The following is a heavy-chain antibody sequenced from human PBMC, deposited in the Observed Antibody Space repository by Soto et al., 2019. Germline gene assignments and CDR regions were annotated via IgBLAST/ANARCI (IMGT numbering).Heavy chain of an antibody. J-gene: IGHJ4*02. CDR3: ARSGKQEQLAPRGYFDY. CDR2: INHSGST. Sequence: SETLSLTCTVSGGSVSSGSYYWSWIRQPPGKGLEWIGEINHSGSTNYNPSLKSRVTISVDTSKNQFSLKLSSVTAADTAVYYCARSGKQEQLAPRGYFDYWGQGTLVTVSS. D-gene: IGHD6-6*01. V-gene: IGHV4-39*07. CDR1: GGSVSSGSYY.